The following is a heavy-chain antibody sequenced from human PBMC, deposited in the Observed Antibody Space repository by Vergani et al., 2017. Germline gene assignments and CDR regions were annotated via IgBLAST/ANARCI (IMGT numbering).Heavy chain of an antibody. CDR3: ASTEGIAVAGTPPESGYYGMDV. J-gene: IGHJ6*02. V-gene: IGHV4-39*01. D-gene: IGHD6-19*01. Sequence: QLQLQESGPGLVKPSETLSLTCTVSGGSISSSSYYWGWIRQPPGKGLEWIGSIYYSGSTYYNPSLKSRVTISVDTSKNQFSLKLSSVTAADTAVYYCASTEGIAVAGTPPESGYYGMDVWGQGTTVTVSS. CDR2: IYYSGST. CDR1: GGSISSSSYY.